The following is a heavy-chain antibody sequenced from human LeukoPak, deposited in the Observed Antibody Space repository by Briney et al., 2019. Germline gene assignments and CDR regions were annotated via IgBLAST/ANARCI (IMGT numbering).Heavy chain of an antibody. CDR1: GFTFSSYG. J-gene: IGHJ4*02. CDR2: IRYDGSNK. V-gene: IGHV3-30*02. D-gene: IGHD4-23*01. CDR3: AKVGAGYGGNSRYASTLVYFDY. Sequence: GGSLRLSCAASGFTFSSYGMHWVRQAPGKGLEWVAFIRYDGSNKYYADSVKGRFTISRDNSKNTLYLQMNSLRAEDTAVYYCAKVGAGYGGNSRYASTLVYFDYWGQGTLVTVSS.